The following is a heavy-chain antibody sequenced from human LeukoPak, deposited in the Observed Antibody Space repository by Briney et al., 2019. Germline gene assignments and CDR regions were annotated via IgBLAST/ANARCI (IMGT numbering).Heavy chain of an antibody. J-gene: IGHJ4*02. V-gene: IGHV6-1*01. Sequence: SQTLSLTCALSGDSVSSNSAAWNWLRQSPPRGLEWLGRTYYRSKWYNDYAVSVKSRITLNPDTSKNQFSLQLNSVTPEDTAVYYCARGHGGSWFDYWGQGTLVTVSS. D-gene: IGHD1-26*01. CDR2: TYYRSKWYN. CDR3: ARGHGGSWFDY. CDR1: GDSVSSNSAA.